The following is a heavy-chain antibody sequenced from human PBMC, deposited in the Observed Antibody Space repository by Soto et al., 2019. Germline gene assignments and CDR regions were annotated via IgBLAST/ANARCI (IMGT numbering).Heavy chain of an antibody. J-gene: IGHJ4*02. Sequence: EVQLVESGGGLVQPGGSLRLSCAASGFTFSSYSMNWVRQAPGKGLEWVSYISSSSSTIYYADSVKGRFTISRDNAKNSLYLQMNSLRDEDTAVYYCARRRFFYSSGSGDLDYWGQGTLVTVSS. V-gene: IGHV3-48*02. CDR2: ISSSSSTI. CDR1: GFTFSSYS. CDR3: ARRRFFYSSGSGDLDY. D-gene: IGHD6-19*01.